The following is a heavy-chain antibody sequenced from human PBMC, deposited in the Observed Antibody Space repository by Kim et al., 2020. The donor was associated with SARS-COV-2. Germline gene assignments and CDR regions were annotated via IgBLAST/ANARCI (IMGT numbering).Heavy chain of an antibody. CDR1: GGSISSSSYY. D-gene: IGHD3-22*01. CDR3: ARRSRYYYDSSGYSNFDY. J-gene: IGHJ4*02. CDR2: IYYSGST. V-gene: IGHV4-39*01. Sequence: SETLSLTCTVSGGSISSSSYYWGWIRQPPGKGLEWIGSIYYSGSTYYNPSLKSRVTISVDTSKNQFSLKLSSVTAADTAVYYCARRSRYYYDSSGYSNFDYWGQGTLVTVSS.